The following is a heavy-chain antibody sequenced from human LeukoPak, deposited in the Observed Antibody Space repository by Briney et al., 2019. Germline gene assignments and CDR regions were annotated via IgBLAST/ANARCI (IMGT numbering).Heavy chain of an antibody. CDR1: GFTFSSYG. D-gene: IGHD6-19*01. CDR2: IWYDGSNK. CDR3: ARGVAGTWWFDP. J-gene: IGHJ5*02. Sequence: GGSLRLSCAASGFTFSSYGMHWVRQAPGKGLEWVAVIWYDGSNKYYADSVKGRFTISRDNSKNTLYLQMNSLRAEDTAVYYCARGVAGTWWFDPWGQGTLVTVSS. V-gene: IGHV3-33*08.